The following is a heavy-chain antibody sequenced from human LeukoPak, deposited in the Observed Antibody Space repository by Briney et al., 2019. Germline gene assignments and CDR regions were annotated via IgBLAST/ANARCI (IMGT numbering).Heavy chain of an antibody. D-gene: IGHD3-9*01. Sequence: SETLSLTCTGSGGSISSYYWSWIRQPAGKGLEWIWCIYTSGSTDYNPSLKSGVTRFFSTSENKFSLKLNSLTGADTAVYYCAREDILTGYFPFSDYWGHGTLVTVSS. V-gene: IGHV4-4*07. CDR1: GGSISSYY. CDR3: AREDILTGYFPFSDY. J-gene: IGHJ4*01. CDR2: IYTSGST.